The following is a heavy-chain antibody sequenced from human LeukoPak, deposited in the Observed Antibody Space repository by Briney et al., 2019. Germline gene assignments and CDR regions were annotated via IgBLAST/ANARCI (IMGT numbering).Heavy chain of an antibody. CDR1: GFIVSNNY. CDR2: IYSGGTT. J-gene: IGHJ4*02. D-gene: IGHD3-10*01. CDR3: ARGGEDSPLWFEPKQYHFDC. V-gene: IGHV3-53*01. Sequence: GGSLRLSCAASGFIVSNNYMTWVRQPPGKGLEWVSAIYSGGTTYYADSVKGRFTISRDDSKNTVFLQMNSLRAEDTALFYCARGGEDSPLWFEPKQYHFDCWGQGALVTVSS.